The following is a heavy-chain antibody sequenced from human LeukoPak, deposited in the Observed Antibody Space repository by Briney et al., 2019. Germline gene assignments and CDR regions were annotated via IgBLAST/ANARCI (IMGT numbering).Heavy chain of an antibody. V-gene: IGHV4-34*01. J-gene: IGHJ3*01. D-gene: IGHD3-22*01. CDR1: GGSFSGYN. CDR2: ISHSGST. Sequence: SETLSLTCAAYGGSFSGYNWSWIRQPPGKGLEWIGEISHSGSTNYNPSLKSRVTISVDTSKNQFSLKLSSVTAADTAVYYCARGPRRSRIVVVITDAFDLWGQGTMVTVSS. CDR3: ARGPRRSRIVVVITDAFDL.